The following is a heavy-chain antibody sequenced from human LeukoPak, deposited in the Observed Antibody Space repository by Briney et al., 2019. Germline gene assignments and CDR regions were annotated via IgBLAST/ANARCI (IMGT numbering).Heavy chain of an antibody. CDR2: INPNSGGT. CDR1: GYTFTAYY. Sequence: ASVKVSCKASGYTFTAYYMHWMRQVPGQGLEWMGWINPNSGGTNYAQNFQGRVTMTRDTSITTAYMELSRLRSDDTAVYYCVRDLRGGAVSGTDRFDPWGQGTLVTVSS. J-gene: IGHJ5*02. D-gene: IGHD6-19*01. CDR3: VRDLRGGAVSGTDRFDP. V-gene: IGHV1-2*02.